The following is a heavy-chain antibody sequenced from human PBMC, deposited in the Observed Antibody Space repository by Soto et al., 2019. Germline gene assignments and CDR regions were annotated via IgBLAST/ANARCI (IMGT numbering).Heavy chain of an antibody. Sequence: DVQLVESGGGLVRPGGSLRLSCAASGFTFSAYSINWVRQAPGRGLEWVSSISSTSSPIFYAESVRGRFTISRDNAKNSLYLQMSGLRAEDTAVYYCVRGGSGATSGDLFDAWGQGTLVTVSS. D-gene: IGHD3-10*01. CDR1: GFTFSAYS. CDR3: VRGGSGATSGDLFDA. CDR2: ISSTSSPI. J-gene: IGHJ3*01. V-gene: IGHV3-21*06.